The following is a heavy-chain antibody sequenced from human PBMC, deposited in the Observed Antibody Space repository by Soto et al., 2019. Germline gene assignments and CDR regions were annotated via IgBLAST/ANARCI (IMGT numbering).Heavy chain of an antibody. Sequence: TLSLTCAVYGGSISSGDYYWSWIRQPPGKGLEWIGYIYYSGSTYYNPSLKSRVTISVDTSKNQFSLKLSSVTAADTAVYYCARGLMVRGVIFDYWGQGTLVTVSS. CDR3: ARGLMVRGVIFDY. CDR1: GGSISSGDYY. V-gene: IGHV4-30-4*01. D-gene: IGHD3-10*01. CDR2: IYYSGST. J-gene: IGHJ4*02.